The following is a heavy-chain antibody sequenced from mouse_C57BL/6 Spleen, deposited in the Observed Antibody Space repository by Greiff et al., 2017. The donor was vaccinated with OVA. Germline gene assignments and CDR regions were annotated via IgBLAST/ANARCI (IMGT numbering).Heavy chain of an antibody. V-gene: IGHV5-4*03. Sequence: EVKLEESGGGLVKPGGSLKLSCAASGFTFSSYAMSWVRQTPEKRLEWVATISDGGSYTYYPDNVKGRFTISRDNAKNNLYLQMSHLKSEDTAMYYCARGGYYYGSSYVLYAMDYWGQGTSVTVSS. D-gene: IGHD1-1*01. J-gene: IGHJ4*01. CDR1: GFTFSSYA. CDR3: ARGGYYYGSSYVLYAMDY. CDR2: ISDGGSYT.